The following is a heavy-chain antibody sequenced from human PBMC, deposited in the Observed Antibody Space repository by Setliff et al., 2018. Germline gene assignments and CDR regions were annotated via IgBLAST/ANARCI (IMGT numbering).Heavy chain of an antibody. D-gene: IGHD3-22*01. Sequence: GGSLRLSCVVSGFSFSNYGMTWVRQAPGKGLEWISYISTSSGTRYYADSVKGRFTISRDNANQSLYLQMNSLRAEDTAVYYCARLALTGYDSSGYYYALEYYYYMDVWGRGTTVTVSS. CDR2: ISTSSGTR. CDR3: ARLALTGYDSSGYYYALEYYYYMDV. J-gene: IGHJ6*03. V-gene: IGHV3-48*01. CDR1: GFSFSNYG.